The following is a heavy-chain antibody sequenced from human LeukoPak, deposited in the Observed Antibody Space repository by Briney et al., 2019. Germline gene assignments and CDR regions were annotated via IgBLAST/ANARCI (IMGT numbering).Heavy chain of an antibody. V-gene: IGHV4-61*02. CDR2: IYTSGST. CDR1: GGSISSGSYY. D-gene: IGHD3-10*01. Sequence: SQTLSLTCTVSGGSISSGSYYWSWIRQPAGKGLEWIGRIYTSGSTNYNPSLKSRVTISADTSKNQFSLKLSSVSAADTAVYYCVKERSNYYEMDVWGKGTTVTISS. J-gene: IGHJ6*04. CDR3: VKERSNYYEMDV.